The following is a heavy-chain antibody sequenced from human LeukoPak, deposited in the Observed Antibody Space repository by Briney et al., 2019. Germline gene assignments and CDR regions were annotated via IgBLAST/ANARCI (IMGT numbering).Heavy chain of an antibody. J-gene: IGHJ4*02. Sequence: SETLSLTCTVSGGSLSSSSYYWGWVRQPPGRGLEWIGSIYYSGSTYYNPSLNSRVTISVDTSKNQFSLKLSSVTAADTAVYYCVGYSYGRETFDYWGQGTLVTVSS. CDR2: IYYSGST. V-gene: IGHV4-39*01. D-gene: IGHD5-18*01. CDR1: GGSLSSSSYY. CDR3: VGYSYGRETFDY.